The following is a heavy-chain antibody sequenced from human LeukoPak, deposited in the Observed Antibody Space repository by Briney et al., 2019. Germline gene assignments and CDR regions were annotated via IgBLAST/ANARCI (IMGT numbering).Heavy chain of an antibody. J-gene: IGHJ4*02. CDR1: GYTFTDYY. D-gene: IGHD1-26*01. Sequence: ASVKVSCKASGYTFTDYYMHWVRQAPGQGLEWMGWINPNNGGTNYAQKFQGRVTMTRDTSISTAYMELSRLRSDDTAVYYCARDTTTKRDAKCYFEYWGQGTLVTVSS. CDR3: ARDTTTKRDAKCYFEY. V-gene: IGHV1-2*02. CDR2: INPNNGGT.